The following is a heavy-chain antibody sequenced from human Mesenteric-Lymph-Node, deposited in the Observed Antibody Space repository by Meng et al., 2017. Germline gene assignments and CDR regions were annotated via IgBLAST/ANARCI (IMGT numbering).Heavy chain of an antibody. D-gene: IGHD3-10*01. CDR3: ARASYGSGSPLGESWFDP. J-gene: IGHJ5*02. Sequence: LQGPGPGLVKPSQTLSLTCTFSGGSISSGGYYWSWIRQHPGKGLEWIGYIHDSGSTYYNPSLKSRVTISADTSKNQFSLKLSSVTAADTAVYYCARASYGSGSPLGESWFDPWGQGTLVTVSS. CDR1: GGSISSGGYY. V-gene: IGHV4-31*03. CDR2: IHDSGST.